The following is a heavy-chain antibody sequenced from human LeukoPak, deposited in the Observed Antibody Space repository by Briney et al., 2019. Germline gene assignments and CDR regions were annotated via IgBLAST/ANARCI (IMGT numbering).Heavy chain of an antibody. V-gene: IGHV3-48*03. J-gene: IGHJ4*02. CDR3: AREMDYYSSRPMDY. CDR2: ISSSDSTI. Sequence: GGSLRLSCAASGFTFSGYEMNWVRQAPGKGLEWVSYISSSDSTIYYADSVKGRFTISRDNAKNLLYLQMNSLRAEDTAVYYCAREMDYYSSRPMDYWGQGTLVTVSS. CDR1: GFTFSGYE. D-gene: IGHD3-22*01.